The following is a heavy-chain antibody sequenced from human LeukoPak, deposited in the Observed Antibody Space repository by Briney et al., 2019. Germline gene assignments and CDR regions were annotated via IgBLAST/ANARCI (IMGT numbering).Heavy chain of an antibody. CDR2: IRSKANSYAT. J-gene: IGHJ4*02. CDR3: TSMGKNDYVWGSYRQFDY. CDR1: GFTFSGSA. D-gene: IGHD3-16*02. V-gene: IGHV3-73*01. Sequence: GGSLKLSCAASGFTFSGSAMHWVRQASGKGLEWVGRIRSKANSYATAYAASVKGRFTISRDDSKNTAYLQMNSLKTEDTAVYYYTSMGKNDYVWGSYRQFDYWGQGTLVTVSS.